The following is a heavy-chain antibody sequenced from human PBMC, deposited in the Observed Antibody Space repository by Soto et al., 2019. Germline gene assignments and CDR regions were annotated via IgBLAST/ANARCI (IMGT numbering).Heavy chain of an antibody. D-gene: IGHD2-15*01. CDR3: ARGAYCSGGSCYRGAVHYYRMDV. CDR1: GYSFTSYW. Sequence: PGESLKISCKGSGYSFTSYWIGWVRQMPGKGLEWMGIIYPGDSDTRYSPSFQGQVTISADKSISTAYLQWSSLKASDTAMYYCARGAYCSGGSCYRGAVHYYRMDVWGQGTTVTVSS. V-gene: IGHV5-51*01. CDR2: IYPGDSDT. J-gene: IGHJ6*02.